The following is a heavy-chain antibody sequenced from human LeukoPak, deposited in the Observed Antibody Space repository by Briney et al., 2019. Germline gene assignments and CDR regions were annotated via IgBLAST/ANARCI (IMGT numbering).Heavy chain of an antibody. CDR3: ARAKGRPQWLVRKDAFDI. V-gene: IGHV4-34*01. CDR1: GGSFSGYY. Sequence: SETLSLTCAVYGGSFSGYYWSWIRQPPGKGLEWIGEINHSGSTNYNPSLKSRVTISVDTSKNQFSLKLSSVTAADTAVYYCARAKGRPQWLVRKDAFDIWGQGTMVTVSS. J-gene: IGHJ3*02. D-gene: IGHD6-19*01. CDR2: INHSGST.